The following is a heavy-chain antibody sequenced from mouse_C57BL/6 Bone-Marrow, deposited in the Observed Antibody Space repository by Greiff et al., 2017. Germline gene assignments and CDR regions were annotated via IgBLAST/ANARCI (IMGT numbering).Heavy chain of an antibody. CDR1: GFNIKDDY. CDR3: TSDYGGG. V-gene: IGHV14-4*01. D-gene: IGHD2-4*01. CDR2: IDPENGDT. J-gene: IGHJ2*01. Sequence: VQLQQSGAELVRPGASVKLSCTASGFNIKDDYMHWVKQRPEQGLEWIGWIDPENGDTEYASKFQGKATITADTSSNTAYLQLSSLTSEDTAVYYCTSDYGGGWGQGTTLTVSS.